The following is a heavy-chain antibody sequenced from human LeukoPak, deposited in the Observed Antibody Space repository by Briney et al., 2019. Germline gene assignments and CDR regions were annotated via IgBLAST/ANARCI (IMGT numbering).Heavy chain of an antibody. V-gene: IGHV4-59*01. J-gene: IGHJ4*02. CDR3: ARDGRAVSLFAH. CDR1: GGSISGYY. Sequence: PETLSLTCTVSGGSISGYYWSWIRQPPWKGLEWVGYISYSGSTNYKPSLKSRVTISVDTSKNQFSLKLSSVTAADTAVYYCARDGRAVSLFAHWGQGTLVPVPS. CDR2: ISYSGST.